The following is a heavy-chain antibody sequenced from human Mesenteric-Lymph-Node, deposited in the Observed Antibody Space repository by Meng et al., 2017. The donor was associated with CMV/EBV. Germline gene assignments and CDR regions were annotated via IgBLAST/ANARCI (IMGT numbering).Heavy chain of an antibody. CDR3: ARDLEDGYNQNNYYYYGMDV. CDR1: GGTFSSYT. V-gene: IGHV1-69*16. J-gene: IGHJ6*02. D-gene: IGHD5-24*01. Sequence: SVKVSCKASGGTFSSYTIGWVRQAPGQGLEWMGEITPILDTPNYAQKFQGRVTITTDESTSTAYMELSSLRSEDTAVYYCARDLEDGYNQNNYYYYGMDVWGQGTTVTVSS. CDR2: ITPILDTP.